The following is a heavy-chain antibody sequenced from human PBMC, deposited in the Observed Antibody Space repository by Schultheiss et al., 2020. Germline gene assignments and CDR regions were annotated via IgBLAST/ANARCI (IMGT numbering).Heavy chain of an antibody. CDR1: GFTFGDYA. J-gene: IGHJ3*01. CDR3: ARMVGGHDAFDV. Sequence: GESLKISCTASGFTFGDYAMSWFRQAPGKGLEWVSYISSSSSTIYYADSVKGRFTISRENAKNSLYLQMNSLRAGDTAVYYCARMVGGHDAFDVWGQGTMVTVSS. V-gene: IGHV3-48*01. CDR2: ISSSSSTI. D-gene: IGHD1-26*01.